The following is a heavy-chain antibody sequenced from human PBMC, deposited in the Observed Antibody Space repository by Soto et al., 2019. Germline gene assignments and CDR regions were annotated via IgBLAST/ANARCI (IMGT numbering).Heavy chain of an antibody. CDR1: GFTFSSYA. Sequence: GGSLRLSCAASGFTFSSYAMSWVRQAPGKGLEWVSPIGGSGTPTYYADSVKGRFTISRDNSGNTLFLEMYSLRAEDTAVYYCARYIPGVRYYGMDVWGQGTTVTVSS. CDR3: ARYIPGVRYYGMDV. J-gene: IGHJ6*02. CDR2: IGGSGTPT. V-gene: IGHV3-23*01. D-gene: IGHD2-2*01.